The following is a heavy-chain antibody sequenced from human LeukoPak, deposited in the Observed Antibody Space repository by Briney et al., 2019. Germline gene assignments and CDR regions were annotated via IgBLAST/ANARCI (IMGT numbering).Heavy chain of an antibody. CDR3: ARDFNHAFDY. CDR2: IKQDETEK. J-gene: IGHJ4*02. D-gene: IGHD1-14*01. Sequence: PGESLRLSCTASGFTFSNFWMGWVRQAPGKGLEWVANIKQDETEKFYLGSVKGRFTISRDNAKNSLYLQMNSLRAEDTAIYYCARDFNHAFDYWGQGILVTVSS. CDR1: GFTFSNFW. V-gene: IGHV3-7*01.